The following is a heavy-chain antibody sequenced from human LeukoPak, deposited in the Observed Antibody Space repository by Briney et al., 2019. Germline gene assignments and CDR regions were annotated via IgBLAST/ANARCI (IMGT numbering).Heavy chain of an antibody. CDR3: GRGTIALAD. Sequence: GASVKVSCKASGYTFSGYYMHWVRQAPGQGLEWMGWINPNSGDTNYAQKFLGGVTMTRDTSITTAYMELRRLRSDDTAVYFCGRGTIALADWGQGTLVTVSS. CDR2: INPNSGDT. V-gene: IGHV1-2*02. J-gene: IGHJ4*02. CDR1: GYTFSGYY. D-gene: IGHD6-19*01.